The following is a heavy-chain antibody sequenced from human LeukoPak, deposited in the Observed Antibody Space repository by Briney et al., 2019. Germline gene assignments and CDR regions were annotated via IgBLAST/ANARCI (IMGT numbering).Heavy chain of an antibody. J-gene: IGHJ4*02. CDR3: TTELHFGVAERTDY. D-gene: IGHD3-3*01. Sequence: GGSLRLSCAASGFTFSGSAMHWVRQASGKGLEWVGRIRSKANSYATAYAASVKGRFTISRDDSKNTAYLQMNSLKTEDTAVYYCTTELHFGVAERTDYWGQGTLVTVSS. V-gene: IGHV3-73*01. CDR2: IRSKANSYAT. CDR1: GFTFSGSA.